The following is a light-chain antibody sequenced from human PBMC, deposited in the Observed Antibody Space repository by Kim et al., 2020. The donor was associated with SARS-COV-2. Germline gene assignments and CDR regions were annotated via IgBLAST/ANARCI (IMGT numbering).Light chain of an antibody. V-gene: IGKV3-11*01. CDR1: QNVGNF. CDR3: QQRINWRS. CDR2: DAS. J-gene: IGKJ2*03. Sequence: EIVLIQSPATLSLSPGERATLSCRASQNVGNFLAWYQQRPGQAPRLLIFDASNRATGIPARFSGSGSGTDFTLTISSLEPEDFAVYYCQQRINWRSSGQGTKLEI.